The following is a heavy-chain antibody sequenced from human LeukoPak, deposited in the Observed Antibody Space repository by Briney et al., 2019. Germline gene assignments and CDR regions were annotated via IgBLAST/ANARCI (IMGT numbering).Heavy chain of an antibody. CDR1: GFTFSSYS. D-gene: IGHD2-2*01. J-gene: IGHJ4*02. Sequence: PGGSLRLSCAASGFTFSSYSMNWVRQAPGKGLEWVSYISCGSSTIYYADSVKGRFTISRDNAKNSLYLQMNSLRAEDTAVYYCARWCSSSSCFRGFDYWGQGTLVTVSS. V-gene: IGHV3-48*01. CDR3: ARWCSSSSCFRGFDY. CDR2: ISCGSSTI.